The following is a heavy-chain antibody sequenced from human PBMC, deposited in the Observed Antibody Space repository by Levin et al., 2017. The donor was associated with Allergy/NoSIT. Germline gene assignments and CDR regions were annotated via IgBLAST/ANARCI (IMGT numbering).Heavy chain of an antibody. CDR1: GYTFTTYA. Sequence: ASVKVSCKASGYTFTTYAMNWVRQAPGQGLEWMGWINTNTGDPTFAQGFTGRFVFSLDTSVSTAYLQISSLKAEDTAVYYCVRDRSGIALAGIVWGQGTLVTVSS. D-gene: IGHD6-19*01. V-gene: IGHV7-4-1*02. CDR2: INTNTGDP. J-gene: IGHJ4*02. CDR3: VRDRSGIALAGIV.